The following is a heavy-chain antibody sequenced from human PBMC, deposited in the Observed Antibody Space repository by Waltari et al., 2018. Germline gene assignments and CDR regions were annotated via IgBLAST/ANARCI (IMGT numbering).Heavy chain of an antibody. D-gene: IGHD7-27*01. CDR3: IRPFEMGID. Sequence: EVQLVESGGALVKPGGSLKLSCAASGLIIRAYPIHWVRQASGKGPEWVGRIRSRFKGDATAYGESVQGRFTISRDDSKNTVYLEMNSLKTDDTAVYYCIRPFEMGIDWGQGTLVTVSS. CDR2: IRSRFKGDAT. CDR1: GLIIRAYP. V-gene: IGHV3-73*01. J-gene: IGHJ4*02.